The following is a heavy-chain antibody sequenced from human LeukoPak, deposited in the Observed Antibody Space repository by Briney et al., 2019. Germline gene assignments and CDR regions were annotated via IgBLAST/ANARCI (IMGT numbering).Heavy chain of an antibody. Sequence: ETLSLTCTVSGGSISSYYWSWVRQSPGKGLEWVAYIGTSSSTIYQAKSVKGRFSISRDNAKNSLFLQMDSLRVEDTAVYYCARDRGTFGVVDSWGQGTLVAVSS. V-gene: IGHV3-48*04. CDR2: IGTSSSTI. CDR3: ARDRGTFGVVDS. D-gene: IGHD3-3*01. CDR1: GGSISSYY. J-gene: IGHJ4*02.